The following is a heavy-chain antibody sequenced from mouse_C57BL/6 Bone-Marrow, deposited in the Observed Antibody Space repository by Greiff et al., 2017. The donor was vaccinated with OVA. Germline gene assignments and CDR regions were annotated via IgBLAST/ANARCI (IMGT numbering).Heavy chain of an antibody. D-gene: IGHD2-4*01. J-gene: IGHJ3*01. CDR2: IYPGSGST. Sequence: VQLQQSGAELVKPGASVKMSCKASGYTFTSYWITWVKQRPGQGLEWIGDIYPGSGSTNYNEKFKSKATLTVDTSSSTAYMQLSSLTSEDSAVYYCARRPYDYDSWFAYWGQGTLVTVSA. V-gene: IGHV1-55*01. CDR3: ARRPYDYDSWFAY. CDR1: GYTFTSYW.